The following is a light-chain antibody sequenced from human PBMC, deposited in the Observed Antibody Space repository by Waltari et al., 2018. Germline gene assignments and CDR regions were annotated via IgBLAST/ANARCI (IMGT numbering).Light chain of an antibody. J-gene: IGKJ2*01. CDR3: QQYDNWPPYT. V-gene: IGKV3-15*01. CDR1: QSVNSN. CDR2: TAS. Sequence: EIVMTQSPATLSVSPGDRANLSCRASQSVNSNLAWYQQKPGQAPRLLIYTASTRATGVPARFSGSGSGTHFTLTISSLQSEDFAVYYCQQYDNWPPYTFGQGTNLEIK.